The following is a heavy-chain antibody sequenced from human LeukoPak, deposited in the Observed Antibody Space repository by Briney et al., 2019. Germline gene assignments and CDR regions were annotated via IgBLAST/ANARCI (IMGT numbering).Heavy chain of an antibody. D-gene: IGHD2-2*01. J-gene: IGHJ6*02. CDR2: IYYSGST. CDR3: ARDRIVVVPAAMDYYGMDV. V-gene: IGHV4-61*08. Sequence: SETLSLTCTVSGGSVSSGDYYWSWIRQLPGKGLEWIGYIYYSGSTNYNPSLKSRVTISVDTSKNQFSLKLSSVTAADTAVYYCARDRIVVVPAAMDYYGMDVWGQGTTVTVSS. CDR1: GGSVSSGDYY.